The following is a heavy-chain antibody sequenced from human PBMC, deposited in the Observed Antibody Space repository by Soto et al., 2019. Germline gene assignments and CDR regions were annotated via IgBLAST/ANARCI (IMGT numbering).Heavy chain of an antibody. CDR1: VFSLSTLVTC. CDR3: ARIPHYSDSYYMDY. Sequence: SGPTLVNPTQTLTLTCNFSVFSLSTLVTCVTWIRQPPGKALEWLALINWDNNKYYSTSLKTRLTISRDTSKNQVVLTMTNVDPVDTATYYCARIPHYSDSYYMDYWGQGTLVTVSS. CDR2: INWDNNK. V-gene: IGHV2-70*01. D-gene: IGHD2-21*01. J-gene: IGHJ4*02.